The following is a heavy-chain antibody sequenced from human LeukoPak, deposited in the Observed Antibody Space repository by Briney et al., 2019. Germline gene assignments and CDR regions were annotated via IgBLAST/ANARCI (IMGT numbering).Heavy chain of an antibody. CDR3: AKSWGSGTYTFDY. CDR2: ITGGGDAT. V-gene: IGHV3-23*01. J-gene: IGHJ4*02. CDR1: GFTFSAYA. D-gene: IGHD3-10*01. Sequence: PGGSLRLSRAPPGFTFSAYAMSWVRQAPGKGLEWVSTITGGGDATYHADSVMGRFTISRDNSKNTLSLQMNSLRAEDTAVYYCAKSWGSGTYTFDYWGQGILVTVSS.